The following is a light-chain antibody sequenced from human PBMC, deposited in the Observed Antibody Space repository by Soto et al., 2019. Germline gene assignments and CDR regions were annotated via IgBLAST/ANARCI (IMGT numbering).Light chain of an antibody. CDR2: LSSDGSH. J-gene: IGLJ2*01. V-gene: IGLV4-69*01. Sequence: QPVLTQSPSASASLGASVKLTCTLSSGHSSYAIAWHQQQPEKGPRYLMKLSSDGSHSKGDGIPDCFSGSSSGAERYLTISSLQSEDEADYYCQTWGTGIVVFGGGTKLTVL. CDR1: SGHSSYA. CDR3: QTWGTGIVV.